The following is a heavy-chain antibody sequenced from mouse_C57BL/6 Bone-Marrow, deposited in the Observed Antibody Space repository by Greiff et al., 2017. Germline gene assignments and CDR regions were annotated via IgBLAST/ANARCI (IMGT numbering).Heavy chain of an antibody. CDR3: ARDSNWNYAMDY. J-gene: IGHJ4*01. CDR1: GFSLTSYG. CDR2: IWSGGST. V-gene: IGHV2-2*01. Sequence: VQLQQSGPGLVQPSQSLSITCTVSGFSLTSYGVHWVRQSPGKGLEWLGVIWSGGSTDYNAAFISRLSISKDNSKSQVFFKMNSLQADDTAIYYCARDSNWNYAMDYWGQGTSVTVSS. D-gene: IGHD2-5*01.